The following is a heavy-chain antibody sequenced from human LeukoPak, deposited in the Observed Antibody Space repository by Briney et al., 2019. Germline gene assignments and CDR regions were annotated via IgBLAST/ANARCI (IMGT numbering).Heavy chain of an antibody. V-gene: IGHV1-18*01. CDR1: GYTFTNYG. CDR2: ISGYNGNT. J-gene: IGHJ3*02. Sequence: GASVKVSCKASGYTFTNYGLSWVRQAPGQGLEWMGWISGYNGNTNYAQRLQGRVTLITDTSTNTAYMELTSLRSDDTAVYYCARDGGGPGDAFDIWGQGTMVTVSS. CDR3: ARDGGGPGDAFDI. D-gene: IGHD2-15*01.